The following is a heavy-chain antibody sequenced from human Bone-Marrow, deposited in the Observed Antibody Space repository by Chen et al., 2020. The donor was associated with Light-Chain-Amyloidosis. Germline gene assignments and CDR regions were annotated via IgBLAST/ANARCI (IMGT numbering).Heavy chain of an antibody. D-gene: IGHD4-17*01. J-gene: IGHJ6*02. CDR3: AKDLQTYGDYDYYYYGLDV. V-gene: IGHV3-30*18. CDR1: GFTFRTSG. CDR2: ISYDGNNQ. Sequence: QVQLVESGGGVVQPGKSLRLSCAASGFTFRTSGMHWVRQAPGKGLEWVALISYDGNNQYYSDSVKGRFTISRDNSKNTVYLQMNSLRLEDTALYYCAKDLQTYGDYDYYYYGLDVWGQGTAVPVSS.